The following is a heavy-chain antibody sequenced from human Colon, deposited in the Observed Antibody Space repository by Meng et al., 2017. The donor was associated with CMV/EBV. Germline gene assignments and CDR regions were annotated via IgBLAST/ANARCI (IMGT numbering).Heavy chain of an antibody. CDR3: AADRVAVGWFDP. CDR2: IYSGGST. CDR1: GLTVSSNY. D-gene: IGHD2-15*01. Sequence: GESLKISCAASGLTVSSNYMRWVRQAPGRGRAWVSVIYSGGSTYYADSVKGRFTISRDNSKNTLYLQMNSLRAEDTAVYYCAADRVAVGWFDPWGQGTLVTVSS. V-gene: IGHV3-53*01. J-gene: IGHJ5*02.